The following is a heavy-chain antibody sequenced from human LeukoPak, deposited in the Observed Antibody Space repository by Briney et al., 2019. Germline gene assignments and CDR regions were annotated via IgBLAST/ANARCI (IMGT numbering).Heavy chain of an antibody. J-gene: IGHJ6*02. Sequence: PSETLSLTCTVSGGSISSYYWSWIRQPPGKGLEWIGYIYYSGSTNYNPSLKSRVTISVDTSKNQFSLKLSSVTAADTAVYNCARGYYDFWSGYSYYGMDVWGQGTTVTVSS. V-gene: IGHV4-59*01. D-gene: IGHD3-3*01. CDR2: IYYSGST. CDR3: ARGYYDFWSGYSYYGMDV. CDR1: GGSISSYY.